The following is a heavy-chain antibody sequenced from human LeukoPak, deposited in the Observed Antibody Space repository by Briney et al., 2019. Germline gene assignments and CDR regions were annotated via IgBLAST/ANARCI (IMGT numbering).Heavy chain of an antibody. CDR3: ARHGGVVRGEGSDAFDI. D-gene: IGHD3-10*01. CDR1: GGSISSYY. V-gene: IGHV4-59*08. CDR2: IYYSGST. Sequence: PSETLSLTCTVSGGSISSYYWSWIRQPRGKGLEWIGYIYYSGSTNSNPSLKSRVTISVDTSRNHLSLKLSSVTAADTAVYYCARHGGVVRGEGSDAFDIWGQGTMVTVSS. J-gene: IGHJ3*02.